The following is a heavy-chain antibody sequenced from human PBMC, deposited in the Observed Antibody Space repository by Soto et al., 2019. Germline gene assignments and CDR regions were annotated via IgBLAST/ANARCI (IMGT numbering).Heavy chain of an antibody. CDR1: GYTFTSYG. Sequence: GASVKVSCKASGYTFTSYGISWVRQAPGRGLEWMGWISAYNGNTNYAQKLQGRVTMTTDTSTSTAYMELRSLRSDDTAVYYCALRLGYCSGGSCYFDYWGQGTLVTVSS. V-gene: IGHV1-18*01. J-gene: IGHJ4*02. D-gene: IGHD2-15*01. CDR3: ALRLGYCSGGSCYFDY. CDR2: ISAYNGNT.